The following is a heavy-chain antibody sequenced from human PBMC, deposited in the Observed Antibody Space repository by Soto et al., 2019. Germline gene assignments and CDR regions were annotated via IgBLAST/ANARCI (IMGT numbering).Heavy chain of an antibody. CDR3: ARGLLLGYCSSTSCYPPDV. V-gene: IGHV1-69*13. CDR1: GGTFSSYA. CDR2: IIPIFGAA. Sequence: SVKVSCKASGGTFSSYAISWVRQAPGQGLEWMGGIIPIFGAANYAQKFQGRVTITADESTSTAYMELSSLRSEDTAVYYCARGLLLGYCSSTSCYPPDVWGQGTTVTVSS. D-gene: IGHD2-2*01. J-gene: IGHJ6*02.